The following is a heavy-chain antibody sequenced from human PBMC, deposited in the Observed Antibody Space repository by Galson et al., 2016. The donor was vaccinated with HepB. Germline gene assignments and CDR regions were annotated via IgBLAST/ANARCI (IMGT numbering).Heavy chain of an antibody. CDR2: IDIGVGNP. CDR3: ARGGMSGREGLTY. D-gene: IGHD6-13*01. V-gene: IGHV3-23*01. Sequence: SLRLSCAGSGFAFSSYAIYWVRQAPGKRLEWVSSIDIGVGNPYYTDSVKGRFTISRDNSKSTVYLETNSLRAEDTAVCYCARGGMSGREGLTYWGQGTLVTVSS. CDR1: GFAFSSYA. J-gene: IGHJ4*02.